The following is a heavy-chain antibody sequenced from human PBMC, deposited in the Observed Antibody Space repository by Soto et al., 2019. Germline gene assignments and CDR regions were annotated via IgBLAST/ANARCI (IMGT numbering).Heavy chain of an antibody. Sequence: QITLKESGPPLVKPTQTLTLTCIVSGFSLSTSGVGVAWIRQPPGKALEWLGIIYWDDDKRYSPSLKSRLTITKDSSKNQVVLSMTNMESVDPATYFCAQFAYYGPTSLDYWGQGTLVTVSS. CDR2: IYWDDDK. V-gene: IGHV2-5*02. CDR1: GFSLSTSGVG. CDR3: AQFAYYGPTSLDY. D-gene: IGHD3-10*01. J-gene: IGHJ4*02.